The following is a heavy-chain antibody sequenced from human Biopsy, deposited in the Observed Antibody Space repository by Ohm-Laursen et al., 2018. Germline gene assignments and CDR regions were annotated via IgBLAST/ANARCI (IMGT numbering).Heavy chain of an antibody. Sequence: SLRLSCAAPGFSFDNYAMNWVRQAPGKGLEWVSTISGSGGSTYYADSVKGRFTISRDASKNTLYLLMNSLRAEDTAMYYCAKGGYCTTTSRYMDVDYWGQGTLVTVSS. D-gene: IGHD2-2*02. CDR3: AKGGYCTTTSRYMDVDY. V-gene: IGHV3-23*01. CDR1: GFSFDNYA. CDR2: ISGSGGST. J-gene: IGHJ4*02.